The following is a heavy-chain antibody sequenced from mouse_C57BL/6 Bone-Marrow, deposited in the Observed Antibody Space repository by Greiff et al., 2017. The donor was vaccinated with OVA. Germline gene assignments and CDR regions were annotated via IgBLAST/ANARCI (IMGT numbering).Heavy chain of an antibody. J-gene: IGHJ3*01. CDR3: ARGGDYDPFAY. D-gene: IGHD2-4*01. V-gene: IGHV3-1*01. Sequence: EVQGVESGPGMVKPSQSLSLTCTVTGYSITSGYDWHWIRHFPGNKLEWMGYISYSGSTNYNPSLKSRISITHDTSKNHFFLKLNSVTTEDTATYYCARGGDYDPFAYWGQGTLVTVSA. CDR1: GYSITSGYD. CDR2: ISYSGST.